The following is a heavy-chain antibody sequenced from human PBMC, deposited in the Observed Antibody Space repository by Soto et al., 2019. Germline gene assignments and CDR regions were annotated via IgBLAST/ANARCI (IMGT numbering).Heavy chain of an antibody. CDR1: GDIFTNYA. CDR3: ARVVYGDSSNWYFEL. Sequence: QVQVVQSGAEVKKAGSSVKVSCKASGDIFTNYAISWVRQAPGQGLEWMGGIIPIFGTANYAQKFQGRVTIIADESTSTTYMDLSSLRSEDTAIYFCARVVYGDSSNWYFELWGRGTLVTVSS. V-gene: IGHV1-69*12. D-gene: IGHD4-17*01. J-gene: IGHJ2*01. CDR2: IIPIFGTA.